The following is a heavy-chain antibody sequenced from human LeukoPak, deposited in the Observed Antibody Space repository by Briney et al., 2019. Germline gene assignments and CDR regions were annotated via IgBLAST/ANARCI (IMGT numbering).Heavy chain of an antibody. V-gene: IGHV3-30*18. CDR2: ISYDGSNK. CDR3: AKEGGRFAFGNWFDP. J-gene: IGHJ5*02. D-gene: IGHD3-10*01. Sequence: GGSLRLSCAASGFTFSSYGMHWVRQAPGKGLEWVAVISYDGSNKYYADSAKGRFTISRDNSKNTLYLQMNSLRAEDTAVYYCAKEGGRFAFGNWFDPWGQGTLVTVSS. CDR1: GFTFSSYG.